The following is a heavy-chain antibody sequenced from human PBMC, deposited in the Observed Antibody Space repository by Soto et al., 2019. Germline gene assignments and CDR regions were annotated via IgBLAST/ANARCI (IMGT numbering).Heavy chain of an antibody. CDR1: GYTFTSYA. D-gene: IGHD3-10*01. CDR2: INAGNGNT. J-gene: IGHJ4*02. CDR3: ARPPTYYYGSGSYDTYYFDY. V-gene: IGHV1-3*01. Sequence: QVQLVQSGAEVKKPGASVKVSCKASGYTFTSYAMHWVRQAPGQRLEWMGWINAGNGNTKYSQKFQGRVTITRDTSASTAYMELSSLRSVDTAVYYCARPPTYYYGSGSYDTYYFDYGVQGTLVTVSS.